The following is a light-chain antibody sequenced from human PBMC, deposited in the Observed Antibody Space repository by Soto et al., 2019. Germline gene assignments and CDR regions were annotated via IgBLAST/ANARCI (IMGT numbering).Light chain of an antibody. CDR3: SSYTSSSPLG. CDR1: SSDVGGYNY. CDR2: DVS. J-gene: IGLJ1*01. V-gene: IGLV2-14*01. Sequence: QSALTQPASVSGSPGQSITISCTGTSSDVGGYNYVSWYQQHPGKAPKLMIYDVSNRPSGVSNRFSGSKSGNTASLTISGRQAEDEADYYCSSYTSSSPLGFGTGTKLTVL.